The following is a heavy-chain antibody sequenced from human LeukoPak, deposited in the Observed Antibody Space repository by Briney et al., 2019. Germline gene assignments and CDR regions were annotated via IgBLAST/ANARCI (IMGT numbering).Heavy chain of an antibody. D-gene: IGHD3-22*01. CDR3: ARVVGSGYYYDY. Sequence: PGGSLRLSCAASGFTVSSNYMSWVRQAPGKGLEWVSVIYSSGSTYYADSVKGRFTISRDNSKNTLHLQMNTLRAEDTAVYYCARVVGSGYYYDYWGQGTLVTVSS. J-gene: IGHJ4*02. CDR2: IYSSGST. V-gene: IGHV3-53*01. CDR1: GFTVSSNY.